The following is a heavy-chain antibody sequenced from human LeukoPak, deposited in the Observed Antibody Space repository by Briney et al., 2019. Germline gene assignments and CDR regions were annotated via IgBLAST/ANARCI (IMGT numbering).Heavy chain of an antibody. CDR3: AKDTHVWGSYSYFDY. Sequence: GGSLRLSCAASGFTFDDYTMHWVRQAPGKGLEWVSLISWDGGSTYYADSVEGRFTISRDNSKNSLYLQMNSLRTEDTALYYCAKDTHVWGSYSYFDYWGQGTLVTVSS. CDR2: ISWDGGST. D-gene: IGHD3-16*01. J-gene: IGHJ4*02. CDR1: GFTFDDYT. V-gene: IGHV3-43*01.